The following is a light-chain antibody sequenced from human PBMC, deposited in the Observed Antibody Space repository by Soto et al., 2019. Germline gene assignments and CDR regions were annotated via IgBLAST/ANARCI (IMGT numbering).Light chain of an antibody. CDR2: AAS. Sequence: DIHLTQSPSFLSASVGDRVTITCRASQGIASSLAWYQQKAGKAPKLLIYAASTLESGVPSRFSGSGPGTECTLTDRSLQPEDFAIYYCQQFNSYPLTFGGGTKVEIK. CDR1: QGIASS. V-gene: IGKV1-9*01. CDR3: QQFNSYPLT. J-gene: IGKJ4*01.